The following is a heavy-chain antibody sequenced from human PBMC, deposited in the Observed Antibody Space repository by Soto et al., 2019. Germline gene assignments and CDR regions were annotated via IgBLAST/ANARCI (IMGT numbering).Heavy chain of an antibody. D-gene: IGHD3-16*01. J-gene: IGHJ6*02. V-gene: IGHV1-18*01. Sequence: QVQLVQSGAEVREPGASVKVSCKASGYTFTTYGISWVRQAPGQGLEWMGWISGYNGHTKYAQKFQGRVTMTTDTSTSTVYMALPSLRSDDTAVYYCAREGEMPYYYYGLDVWGQGTTVTVSS. CDR2: ISGYNGHT. CDR3: AREGEMPYYYYGLDV. CDR1: GYTFTTYG.